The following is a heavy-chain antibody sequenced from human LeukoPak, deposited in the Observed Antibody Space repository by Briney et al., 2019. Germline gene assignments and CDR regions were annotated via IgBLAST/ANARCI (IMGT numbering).Heavy chain of an antibody. CDR1: GFTFDDYA. Sequence: GGSLRLSCAASGFTFDDYAMHWVRQAPGKGLEWVSGISWNSGSIGYADSVKGRFTISRDNAKNSLYLQMNSLRAEDTALYYCAKGQTGFYYDSSGCFDYRGQGTLVTVSS. CDR2: ISWNSGSI. J-gene: IGHJ4*02. V-gene: IGHV3-9*01. D-gene: IGHD3-22*01. CDR3: AKGQTGFYYDSSGCFDY.